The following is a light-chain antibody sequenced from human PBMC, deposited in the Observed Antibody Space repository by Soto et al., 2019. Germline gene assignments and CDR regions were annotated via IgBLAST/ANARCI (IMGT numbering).Light chain of an antibody. Sequence: DIQMTQSPSTLSGSVGDRVTITCRASQTISSWLAWYQQKPGKAPKLLIYKASTLKSGVPSRFSGSGSGTEFTLTISSLQPDDFATYYCQQANSFPLTFGGGTKGVIK. CDR2: KAS. J-gene: IGKJ4*01. V-gene: IGKV1-5*03. CDR3: QQANSFPLT. CDR1: QTISSW.